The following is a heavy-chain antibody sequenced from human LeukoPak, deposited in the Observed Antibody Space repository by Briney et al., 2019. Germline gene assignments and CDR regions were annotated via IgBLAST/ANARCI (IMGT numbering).Heavy chain of an antibody. CDR2: IKQDGSEK. J-gene: IGHJ4*02. D-gene: IGHD5-18*01. CDR1: GFTFSNYW. CDR3: VRGGYGYPFDF. Sequence: PGGSLRLSCAGTGFTFSNYWTTWVRQPPGKGLESVANIKQDGSEKYYVDSVKGRFTVSRDNAKNSLYLQMNSLRVDDTAVYYCVRGGYGYPFDFWGREPWSPSPQ. V-gene: IGHV3-7*04.